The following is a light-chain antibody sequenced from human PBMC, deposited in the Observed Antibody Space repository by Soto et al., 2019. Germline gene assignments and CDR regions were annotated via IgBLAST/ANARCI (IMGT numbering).Light chain of an antibody. CDR2: DAS. CDR3: QQYNSYSWT. J-gene: IGKJ1*01. Sequence: DIQMTQSPSTLSASVGDRVTITCRASQSISTWLAWYQQKPGKAPNLLIYDASSLDSGVPSRFSGSGSGTEFTLTISSLQTDDFATYYCQQYNSYSWTFGQGTKVEIK. CDR1: QSISTW. V-gene: IGKV1-5*01.